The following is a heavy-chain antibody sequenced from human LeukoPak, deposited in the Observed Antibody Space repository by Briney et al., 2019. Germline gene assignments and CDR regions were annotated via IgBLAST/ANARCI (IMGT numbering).Heavy chain of an antibody. J-gene: IGHJ4*02. CDR1: GGSISSSSYY. V-gene: IGHV4-39*07. Sequence: SETLSLTCTVSGGSISSSSYYWGWIRQPPGKGLEWIGSIYYSGSTYYNPSLKSRVTISVDTSKNQFSLKLSSVTAADTAVYYCARDHGGDRSGYFDYWGQGTLVTVSS. CDR3: ARDHGGDRSGYFDY. D-gene: IGHD3-22*01. CDR2: IYYSGST.